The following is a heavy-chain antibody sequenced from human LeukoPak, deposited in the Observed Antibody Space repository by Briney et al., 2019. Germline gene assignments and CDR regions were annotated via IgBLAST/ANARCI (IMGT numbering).Heavy chain of an antibody. D-gene: IGHD5-24*01. J-gene: IGHJ4*02. CDR1: GFTVSNNY. CDR2: IYSGGST. V-gene: IGHV3-53*01. Sequence: SGGSLRLSCVVSGFTVSNNYMSWVHQAPRKGLEWVSLIYSGGSTYYADSVKGRFTISRDNSKNTVYLQMNSLRAEDTAMYYCARRDDHNGRDYWGQGTLVTVSS. CDR3: ARRDDHNGRDY.